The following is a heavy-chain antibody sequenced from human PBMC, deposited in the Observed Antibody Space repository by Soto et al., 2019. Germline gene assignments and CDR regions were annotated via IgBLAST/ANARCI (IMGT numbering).Heavy chain of an antibody. V-gene: IGHV3-15*01. D-gene: IGHD3-3*01. CDR1: GFTFSNAW. CDR3: TTEYYDFWSGYGRNSDY. Sequence: GGSLRLSCAASGFTFSNAWMSWVRQAPGKGLEWVGRIKSKTDGGTTDYAAPVKGRFTISRDDSKNTLYLQMNSLKTEDTAVYYCTTEYYDFWSGYGRNSDYWGQGTLVTVSS. J-gene: IGHJ4*02. CDR2: IKSKTDGGTT.